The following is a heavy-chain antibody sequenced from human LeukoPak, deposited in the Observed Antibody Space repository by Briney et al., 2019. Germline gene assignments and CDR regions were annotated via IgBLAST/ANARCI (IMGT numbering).Heavy chain of an antibody. V-gene: IGHV4-38-2*02. D-gene: IGHD3-10*01. J-gene: IGHJ4*02. CDR3: ARTRYYYNSRSYGAPYYFDY. CDR2: IYHSGST. CDR1: GYSISSGYY. Sequence: SETLSLTCTVSGYSISSGYYWGWIRQPPGKELEWIGSIYHSGSTYYNPSLKSRVTISVDTSKNQFSLKLSSVTAADTAVYYCARTRYYYNSRSYGAPYYFDYWGQGTLVTVSS.